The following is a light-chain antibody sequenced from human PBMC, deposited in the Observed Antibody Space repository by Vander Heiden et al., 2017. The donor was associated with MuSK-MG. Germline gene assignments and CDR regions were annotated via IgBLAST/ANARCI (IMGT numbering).Light chain of an antibody. V-gene: IGKV3-15*01. CDR3: LQYDIYPRT. CDR2: GAS. Sequence: EIVMTQSPATLSVSPGERVSLSCRASQSIGINVAWFQHKPGQAPRLLIYGASTMAYGMSDRFSGGGSGTDFTLTISSLQSEDLAVYYCLQYDIYPRTFGQGTRLDLK. CDR1: QSIGIN. J-gene: IGKJ5*01.